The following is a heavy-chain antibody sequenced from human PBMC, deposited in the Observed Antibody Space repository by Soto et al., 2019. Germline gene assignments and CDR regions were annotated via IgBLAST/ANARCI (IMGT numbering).Heavy chain of an antibody. CDR2: IYPGDSDT. D-gene: IGHD2-15*01. Sequence: GESLKISCKGSGYSFTSYWIGWVRQMPGKGLEWMGIIYPGDSDTRYSPSFQGQVTISADKSISTAYLQWSSLKASDTAMYYCARRFYCSGGSCYSYYYYGMVVWYPGTMVAVFS. CDR3: ARRFYCSGGSCYSYYYYGMVV. V-gene: IGHV5-51*01. J-gene: IGHJ6*02. CDR1: GYSFTSYW.